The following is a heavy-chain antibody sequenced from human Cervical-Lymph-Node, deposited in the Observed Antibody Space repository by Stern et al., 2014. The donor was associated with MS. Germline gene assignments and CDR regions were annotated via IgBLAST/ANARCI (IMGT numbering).Heavy chain of an antibody. D-gene: IGHD3-10*01. Sequence: QVQLVQSGGGVVQPGRSLSLSCVASGFTFSTYAMHWVRQDPGKGLEWVVFVSYDETKRNSTDYVKARFTISRDNSKNTLYLHMNSLRDEDTAVYFCARGGRGVGLEYWGQGALVTVSS. CDR1: GFTFSTYA. CDR3: ARGGRGVGLEY. V-gene: IGHV3-30-3*01. J-gene: IGHJ4*02. CDR2: VSYDETKR.